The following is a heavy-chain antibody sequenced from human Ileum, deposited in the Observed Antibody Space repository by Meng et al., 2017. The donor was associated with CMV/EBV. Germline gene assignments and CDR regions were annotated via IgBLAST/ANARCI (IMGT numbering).Heavy chain of an antibody. D-gene: IGHD6-19*01. CDR1: NGSISSGAHY. V-gene: IGHV4-31*02. CDR2: IYYSGNT. CDR3: ARLRAGISCFDP. J-gene: IGHJ5*02. Sequence: VYNGSISSGAHYWSWIRQHPGKGLEWIGYIYYSGNTYYNPSLQSRATISVDTSQNSFSLRLSSVTAADTAVYYCARLRAGISCFDPWGQGALVTVSS.